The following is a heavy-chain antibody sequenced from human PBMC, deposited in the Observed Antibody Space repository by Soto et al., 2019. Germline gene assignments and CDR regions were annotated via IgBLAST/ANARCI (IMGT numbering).Heavy chain of an antibody. J-gene: IGHJ2*01. CDR1: GFTFTDYA. CDR3: VKSGYVSGWYFDF. D-gene: IGHD3-16*01. Sequence: EVPLLESGGGLVQPGGSLRLSCAASGFTFTDYAMSWVRQAPGRGLEWVSAITGSGDGTYYADSVEGRFTISRDNSKNTLYVQMNSLRADDTAVYYCVKSGYVSGWYFDFWGRGTLVTVSS. V-gene: IGHV3-23*01. CDR2: ITGSGDGT.